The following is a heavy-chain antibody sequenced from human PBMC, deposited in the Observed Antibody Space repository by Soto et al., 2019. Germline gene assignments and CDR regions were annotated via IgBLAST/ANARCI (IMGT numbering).Heavy chain of an antibody. CDR3: AKSSSPGGYYYYGIDV. D-gene: IGHD6-6*01. V-gene: IGHV3-33*06. J-gene: IGHJ6*02. CDR1: GFTFSSYG. Sequence: GGSLRLSCAASGFTFSSYGMHWVRQAPGKGLEWVAVIWYDGSNKYYADSVKGRFTISRDNSKNTLYLQMNSLRAEDTAVYYCAKSSSPGGYYYYGIDVWGQGTTVTVSS. CDR2: IWYDGSNK.